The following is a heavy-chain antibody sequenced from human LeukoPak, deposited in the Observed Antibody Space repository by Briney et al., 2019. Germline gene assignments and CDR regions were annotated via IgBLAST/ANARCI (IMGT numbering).Heavy chain of an antibody. D-gene: IGHD2-2*02. J-gene: IGHJ6*03. Sequence: GRSLRLSCTASGFTFRNYGMNWVRQAPGKGLEWVAGIWYDGSNKDYVDSVKGRFTISRDNSKNTLYLQMNSLRAEDTAVYYCAREKKDIVVVPAAISGGYYYYYYMDVWGKGTTVTVSS. CDR1: GFTFRNYG. V-gene: IGHV3-33*01. CDR3: AREKKDIVVVPAAISGGYYYYYYMDV. CDR2: IWYDGSNK.